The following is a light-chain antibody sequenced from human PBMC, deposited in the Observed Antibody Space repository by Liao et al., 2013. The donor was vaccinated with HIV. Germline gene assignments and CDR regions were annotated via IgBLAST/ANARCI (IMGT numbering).Light chain of an antibody. CDR1: KLGDKY. CDR2: QDS. CDR3: QTWDSLTGV. J-gene: IGLJ1*01. V-gene: IGLV3-1*01. Sequence: SYELTQPPSVSVSPGQTASITCSGDKLGDKYAYWYQQKPGQSPVLVIYQDSRRPSGIPERFSGSNSGNTATLAISGTQAMDEADYYCQTWDSLTGVFGTGTKVTVL.